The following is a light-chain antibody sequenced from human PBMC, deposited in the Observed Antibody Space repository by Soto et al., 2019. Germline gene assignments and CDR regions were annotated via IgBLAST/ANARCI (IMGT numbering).Light chain of an antibody. J-gene: IGLJ1*01. V-gene: IGLV2-14*01. CDR3: ISYTSTSTPPYV. Sequence: QSALTQPASVSGSPGQSITISCTGTSSDVGGYNYVSWYQQHPGKAPKLMIYDVSNRPSGVSNRFSGSKSGNTASLTISGLQAEDEADYYCISYTSTSTPPYVFGAGTKLTVL. CDR1: SSDVGGYNY. CDR2: DVS.